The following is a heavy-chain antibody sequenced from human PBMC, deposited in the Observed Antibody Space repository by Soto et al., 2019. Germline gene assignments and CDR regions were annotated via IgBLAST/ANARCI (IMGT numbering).Heavy chain of an antibody. D-gene: IGHD6-19*01. J-gene: IGHJ3*02. CDR3: AREDVAVADHEAFDI. CDR2: ISAYNGNT. CDR1: GYTFTSYG. Sequence: ASVKVSCKASGYTFTSYGISWVRQAPGQGLEWMGWISAYNGNTNYAQKLQGRVTMTADTSTSTAYMELRSLRSDDTAVYYCAREDVAVADHEAFDIWGQGTMVTVSS. V-gene: IGHV1-18*01.